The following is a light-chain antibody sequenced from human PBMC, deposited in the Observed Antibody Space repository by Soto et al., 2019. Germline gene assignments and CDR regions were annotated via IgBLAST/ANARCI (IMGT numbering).Light chain of an antibody. CDR1: IDTVTTSHW. CDR3: LLSYNGAPAV. J-gene: IGLJ7*01. Sequence: QAVVTQESSLTVSPEGTVTLTCDSSIDTVTTSHWPYWFQQKPGQAPKTLIYDTTNRHSWTPARFSGSILGGKAALILSGAQPEDEAEYYCLLSYNGAPAVFGGGTQLTVL. CDR2: DTT. V-gene: IGLV7-46*01.